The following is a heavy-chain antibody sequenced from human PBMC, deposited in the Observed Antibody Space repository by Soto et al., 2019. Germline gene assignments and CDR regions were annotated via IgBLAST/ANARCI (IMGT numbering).Heavy chain of an antibody. CDR3: ARRIQHYYGMDV. Sequence: QVQLQEPGPGLVKPSETLSLTCTVSGGSISSYYWSWIRQPPGKGLEWIGYIYYSGSTNYNPSLKSRVTISVDTSKNQFSLKLSSVTAADTAVYYCARRIQHYYGMDVWGQGTTVTVSS. CDR1: GGSISSYY. V-gene: IGHV4-59*01. J-gene: IGHJ6*02. CDR2: IYYSGST. D-gene: IGHD5-18*01.